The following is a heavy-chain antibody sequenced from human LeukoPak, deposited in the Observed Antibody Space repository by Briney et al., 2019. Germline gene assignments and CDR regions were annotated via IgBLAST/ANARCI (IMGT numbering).Heavy chain of an antibody. CDR3: GRDRLVRGVYYYYGMDV. D-gene: IGHD3-10*01. J-gene: IGHJ6*02. V-gene: IGHV3-33*01. Sequence: PGGSLRLFCAASGFTFSSYGMHLGRQAPGEGLGGGAVIWYDGSNKYYAASVTGRFTISRDNSKNTLYLQMNSLRAEDTAVYYCGRDRLVRGVYYYYGMDVWGQGTTVTVSS. CDR1: GFTFSSYG. CDR2: IWYDGSNK.